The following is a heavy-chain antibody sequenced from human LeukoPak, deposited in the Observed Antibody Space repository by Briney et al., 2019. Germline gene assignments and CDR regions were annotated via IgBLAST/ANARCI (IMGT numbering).Heavy chain of an antibody. J-gene: IGHJ4*02. CDR1: GYTFTSYG. CDR3: ARIAAAGTFFDY. Sequence: ASVKVSCKASGYTFTSYGISWVRQAPGQGLERMGWISAYNGNTNYAQKLQGRVTMTTDTSTSTAYMELRSLRSDDTAVYYCARIAAAGTFFDYWGQGTLVTVSS. CDR2: ISAYNGNT. V-gene: IGHV1-18*01. D-gene: IGHD6-13*01.